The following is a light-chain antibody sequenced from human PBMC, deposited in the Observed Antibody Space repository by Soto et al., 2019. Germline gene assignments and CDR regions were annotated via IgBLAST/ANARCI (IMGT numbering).Light chain of an antibody. V-gene: IGLV2-8*01. Sequence: QSALTQSPSASGSPGQSVTISCTGTSSDVGGHNYVSWYQHHPGKAPKLIIYEVSKRPSGVPDRFSGSKSANTASLTVSGLQAEDEADYYCSSLTTDSTVVFGGGTKLTVL. CDR2: EVS. CDR1: SSDVGGHNY. J-gene: IGLJ2*01. CDR3: SSLTTDSTVV.